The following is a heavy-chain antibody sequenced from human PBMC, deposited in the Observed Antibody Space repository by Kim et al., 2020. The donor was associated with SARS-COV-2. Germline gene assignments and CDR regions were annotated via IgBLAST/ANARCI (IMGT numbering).Heavy chain of an antibody. CDR3: ARVHTSSWEIDY. Sequence: TYYPPSLKSRVTTSLDTSRNQFSLNLSSVTVADTVVYYCARVHTSSWEIDYWGQGTLVTVSS. CDR2: T. V-gene: IGHV4-30-2*04. D-gene: IGHD6-13*01. J-gene: IGHJ4*02.